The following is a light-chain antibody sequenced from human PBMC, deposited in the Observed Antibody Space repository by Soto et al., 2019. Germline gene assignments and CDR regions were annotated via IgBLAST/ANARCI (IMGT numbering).Light chain of an antibody. J-gene: IGKJ1*01. CDR3: QQYGSSPST. V-gene: IGKV3-20*01. Sequence: EIVMTQSPATLSVSPGERATLSCRASQSVNIYLAWYQQKPGQAPRRLIFGASSRATGIPDRFSGSGSGTDFTLTISRLEPEDFAVYYCQQYGSSPSTFGQGTKVDI. CDR1: QSVNIY. CDR2: GAS.